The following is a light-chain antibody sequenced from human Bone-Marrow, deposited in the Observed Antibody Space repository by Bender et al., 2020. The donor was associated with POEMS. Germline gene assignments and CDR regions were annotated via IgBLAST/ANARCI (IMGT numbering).Light chain of an antibody. CDR3: AAWDDSLNGL. V-gene: IGLV2-14*01. Sequence: QSALTQPASVSGSPGQSITISCTGTSSDVGGYNYVSWFQQHPGKAPKLLIYEVRKRPSGVPDRFSGSKSGTSATLAISGLQSEDEAVYYCAAWDDSLNGLFGGGTFLTVL. CDR1: SSDVGGYNY. J-gene: IGLJ3*02. CDR2: EVR.